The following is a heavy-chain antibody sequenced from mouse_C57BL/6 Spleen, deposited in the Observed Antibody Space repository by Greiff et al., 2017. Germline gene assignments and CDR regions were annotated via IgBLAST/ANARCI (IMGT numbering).Heavy chain of an antibody. CDR2: IHPNSGST. D-gene: IGHD2-10*02. J-gene: IGHJ4*01. CDR3: AREGYGNYEAMDY. CDR1: GYTFTSYW. V-gene: IGHV1-64*01. Sequence: VQLQESGAELVKPGASVKLSCKASGYTFTSYWMHWLKQRPGQGLEWIGMIHPNSGSTNYNEKFKSKATLTVDKSSSTAYMQLSSLTSEDSAVYYCAREGYGNYEAMDYWGQGTSVTVSS.